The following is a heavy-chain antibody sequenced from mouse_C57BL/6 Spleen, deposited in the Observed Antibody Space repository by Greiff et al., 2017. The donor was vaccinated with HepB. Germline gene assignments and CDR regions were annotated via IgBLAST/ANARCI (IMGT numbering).Heavy chain of an antibody. J-gene: IGHJ2*01. CDR3: ARKDGSRLFDY. D-gene: IGHD1-1*01. V-gene: IGHV1-80*01. CDR1: GYAFSSYW. Sequence: VQLQQSGAELVKPGASVKISCKASGYAFSSYWMNWVKQRPGRGLEWIGQIYPGDGDTNYNRKFKGKATLTADKSSSTAYMQLNSLTSEDSAVYFCARKDGSRLFDYWGQGTTLTVSS. CDR2: IYPGDGDT.